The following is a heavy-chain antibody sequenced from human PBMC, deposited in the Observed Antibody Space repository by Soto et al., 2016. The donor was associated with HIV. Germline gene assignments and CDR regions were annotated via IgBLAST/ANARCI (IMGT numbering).Heavy chain of an antibody. CDR1: GFTFSDYY. Sequence: VQLVESGGGLVKPGGSLRLSCAASGFTFSDYYMSWIRQAPGKGLEWVSYISSSGSTIYYADSVKGRFTISRDNAKNSLYLQMNSLRAEDTAVYYCARAGPRGRQLLSYYYYYMDVWGKGTTVTVSS. V-gene: IGHV3-11*04. CDR2: ISSSGSTI. D-gene: IGHD2-2*01. J-gene: IGHJ6*03. CDR3: ARAGPRGRQLLSYYYYYMDV.